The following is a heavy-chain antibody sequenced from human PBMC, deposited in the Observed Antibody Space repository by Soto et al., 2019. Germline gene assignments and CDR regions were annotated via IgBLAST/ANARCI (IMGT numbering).Heavy chain of an antibody. J-gene: IGHJ4*02. CDR3: ARGRYGEY. V-gene: IGHV1-18*01. Sequence: QVHLVQSGAEVKKPGASVKVSCKGSGYTFTSYGIPWVRQAPGQGLEWMGWSTSHNGNTNYAQKLQGRVRVTRDSYTSTAYMELRSWRSDDTAVYDCARGRYGEYWGQGALVTVSS. CDR2: STSHNGNT. CDR1: GYTFTSYG. D-gene: IGHD3-10*01.